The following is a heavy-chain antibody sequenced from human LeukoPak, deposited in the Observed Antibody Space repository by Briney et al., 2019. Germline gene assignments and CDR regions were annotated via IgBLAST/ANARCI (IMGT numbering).Heavy chain of an antibody. CDR2: INHSGST. CDR1: GGPFSGYY. J-gene: IGHJ5*02. V-gene: IGHV4-34*01. Sequence: PSETLSLTCAVYGGPFSGYYWSWIRQPPGKGLEWIGEINHSGSTNYNPSLKSRVTISVDTSKNQFSLKLSSVTAADTAVYYCARRRVRGVPNWFDPWGQGTLVTVSS. D-gene: IGHD3-10*01. CDR3: ARRRVRGVPNWFDP.